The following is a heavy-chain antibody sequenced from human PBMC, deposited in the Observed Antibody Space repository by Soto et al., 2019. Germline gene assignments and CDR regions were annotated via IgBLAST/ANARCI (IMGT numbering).Heavy chain of an antibody. V-gene: IGHV1-8*01. J-gene: IGHJ6*02. CDR1: GYTFTSYD. Sequence: ASVKVSCKASGYTFTSYDINWVRQATGQGLEWMGWMNPNSGNTGYAQKFQGRVTMTRNTSISTAYMELSSLRSEDTAVYYCARASTGGWLDYYYYGMDVWGQGTMVTVSS. CDR2: MNPNSGNT. CDR3: ARASTGGWLDYYYYGMDV. D-gene: IGHD6-19*01.